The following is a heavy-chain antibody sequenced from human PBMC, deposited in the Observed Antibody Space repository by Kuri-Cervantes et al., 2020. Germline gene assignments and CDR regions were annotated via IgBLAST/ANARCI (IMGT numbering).Heavy chain of an antibody. V-gene: IGHV3-33*01. CDR3: ARDVRLFDI. CDR2: IWYDGSNK. CDR1: GFTFSSYG. Sequence: GGSLRLSCAASGFTFSSYGMHWVRQAPGKGLEWVAVIWYDGSNKYYADSVKGRFTISKDNSKNTLYLQMNSLRAEDTAVYYCARDVRLFDIWGHGTMVTVSS. J-gene: IGHJ3*02.